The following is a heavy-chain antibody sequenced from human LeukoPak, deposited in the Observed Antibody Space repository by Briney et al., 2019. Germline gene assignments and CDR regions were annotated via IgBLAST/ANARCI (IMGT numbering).Heavy chain of an antibody. J-gene: IGHJ4*02. CDR3: AKVGPGYTYGYVVDY. CDR1: GFTFSDCW. CDR2: ISSSGSTI. D-gene: IGHD5-18*01. Sequence: GGSLRLSCEASGFTFSDCWMSWIRQAPGKGLEWVSYISSSGSTIYYADSVKGRFTISRDNSKNTLYLQMNSLRAEDTAVYYCAKVGPGYTYGYVVDYWGQGTLVAVSS. V-gene: IGHV3-11*01.